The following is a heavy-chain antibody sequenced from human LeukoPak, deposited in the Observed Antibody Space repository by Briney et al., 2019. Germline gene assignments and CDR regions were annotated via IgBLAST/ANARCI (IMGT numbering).Heavy chain of an antibody. CDR1: GGSISSYY. D-gene: IGHD3-3*01. J-gene: IGHJ5*02. CDR3: ARDGYDFWSGYYPLNWFDP. Sequence: PSETLSLTCTVSGGSISSYYWSWIRQPAGKGREWVGRIYTSGSTNYNPSLKSRVTMSVDTSKNQFSLKLSSVTAADTAVYYCARDGYDFWSGYYPLNWFDPWGQGTLVTVSS. CDR2: IYTSGST. V-gene: IGHV4-4*07.